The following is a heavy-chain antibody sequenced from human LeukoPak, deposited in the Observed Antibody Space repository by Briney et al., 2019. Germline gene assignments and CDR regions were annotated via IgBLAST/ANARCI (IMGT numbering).Heavy chain of an antibody. Sequence: SETLSLTCTVSGGSISSSSYYWGWIRQLPGKGLEWIGSIHYSGSTNYNPSLKSRVTISVDTSKNQFSLKLSSVTAADTAVYYCARGRIAVAGTYIPSNWGPQLYYMDVWGKGTPVTVSS. V-gene: IGHV4-39*07. CDR2: IHYSGST. J-gene: IGHJ6*03. CDR3: ARGRIAVAGTYIPSNWGPQLYYMDV. D-gene: IGHD6-19*01. CDR1: GGSISSSSYY.